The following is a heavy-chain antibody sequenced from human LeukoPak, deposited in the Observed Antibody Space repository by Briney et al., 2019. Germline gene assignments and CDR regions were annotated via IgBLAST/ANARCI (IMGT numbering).Heavy chain of an antibody. Sequence: SETLSLTCAVYGGSFSGYYWSWIRQPPGKGLEWIGEINHSGSTNYNPSLKSRVTISVDTSKNQFSLKLSSVTAADTAVYYCASGSSSWYNWFDPWGQGTLVTVSS. D-gene: IGHD6-13*01. V-gene: IGHV4-34*01. CDR1: GGSFSGYY. CDR3: ASGSSSWYNWFDP. J-gene: IGHJ5*02. CDR2: INHSGST.